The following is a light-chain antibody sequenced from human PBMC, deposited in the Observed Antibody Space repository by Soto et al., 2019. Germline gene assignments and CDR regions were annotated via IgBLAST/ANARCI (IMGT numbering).Light chain of an antibody. CDR1: RSIGDW. CDR2: DAS. Sequence: DIQMTQSPSTLSASVGDRVTITCRASRSIGDWLAWYQQXXXXXPKLMIYDASTLISGVPSRFSGSGYGTEFTLTISSLQPDDFATYYCQLYNSHSPATFGQGTVVEIK. J-gene: IGKJ1*01. CDR3: QLYNSHSPAT. V-gene: IGKV1-5*01.